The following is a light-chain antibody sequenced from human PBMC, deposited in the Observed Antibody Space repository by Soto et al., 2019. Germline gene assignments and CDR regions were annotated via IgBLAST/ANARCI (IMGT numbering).Light chain of an antibody. CDR1: QSIGSS. CDR3: QQYGSSLF. J-gene: IGKJ5*01. V-gene: IGKV3-11*01. Sequence: EIVLTQSPATLSLFPGERATLSCRASQSIGSSLAWYQQRPGQAPRLLIYDASKRATGIPARFSGSGPGTVFTLTIGSLEPEDLAVYYCQQYGSSLFFGQGTRLEIK. CDR2: DAS.